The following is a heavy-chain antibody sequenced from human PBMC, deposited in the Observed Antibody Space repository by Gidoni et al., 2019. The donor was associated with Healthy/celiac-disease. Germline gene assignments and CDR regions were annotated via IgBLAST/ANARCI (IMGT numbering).Heavy chain of an antibody. V-gene: IGHV3-73*01. Sequence: VQPGGSLKLSCAASGFTFSGSAMHWVRQASGKGLEWVGRIRSKANSYATAYAASVKGRFTISRDDSKNTAYLQMNSLKTEDTAVYYCTRHFYRWGAHDYWGQGTLVTVSS. CDR1: GFTFSGSA. CDR3: TRHFYRWGAHDY. CDR2: IRSKANSYAT. J-gene: IGHJ4*02. D-gene: IGHD1-26*01.